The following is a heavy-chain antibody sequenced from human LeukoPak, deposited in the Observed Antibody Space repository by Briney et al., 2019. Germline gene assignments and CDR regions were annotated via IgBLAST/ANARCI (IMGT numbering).Heavy chain of an antibody. CDR3: AREGWGRSGFDY. CDR2: MNPNSGNT. V-gene: IGHV1-8*03. J-gene: IGHJ4*02. D-gene: IGHD3-10*01. Sequence: ASVKVSCKASGYTFTSYDINWVRQATGQGLEWMGWMNPNSGNTGYAQKFQGRVTITWNTSISTAYMELSSLRSEDTAVYYCAREGWGRSGFDYWGQGTLVTVSS. CDR1: GYTFTSYD.